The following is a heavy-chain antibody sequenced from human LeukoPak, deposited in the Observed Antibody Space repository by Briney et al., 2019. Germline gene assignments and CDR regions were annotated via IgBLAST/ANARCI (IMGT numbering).Heavy chain of an antibody. CDR1: GFIFSRYG. Sequence: PGGSLRLSCAASGFIFSRYGMNWVRQAPGKGLEWVAVIWYDGSNKYYADSVKGRFTISRDNSKNTLYLQMNSLRAEDTALYYCARSVYSYSFDYWGQGTLVTVSS. D-gene: IGHD2-8*01. J-gene: IGHJ4*02. V-gene: IGHV3-33*01. CDR3: ARSVYSYSFDY. CDR2: IWYDGSNK.